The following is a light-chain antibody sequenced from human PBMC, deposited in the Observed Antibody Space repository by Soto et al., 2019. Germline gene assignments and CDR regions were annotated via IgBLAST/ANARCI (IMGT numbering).Light chain of an antibody. V-gene: IGLV2-14*01. CDR1: SSDVGGYNY. CDR2: EVS. J-gene: IGLJ2*01. CDR3: SSYTSSNTVV. Sequence: QSALTKPASVSGSPGQSITISCTGTSSDVGGYNYVSWYQHHPGTAPKLLIYEVSDRPSGVSNRFSGSKSGNTASLTISGLQAEYEADYYCSSYTSSNTVVFGGGTKLTVL.